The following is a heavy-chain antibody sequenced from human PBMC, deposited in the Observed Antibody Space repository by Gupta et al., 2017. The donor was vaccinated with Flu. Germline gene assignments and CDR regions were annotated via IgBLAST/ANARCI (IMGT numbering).Heavy chain of an antibody. D-gene: IGHD6-6*01. V-gene: IGHV1-69*01. CDR3: ARAILAARPVGSNNYYYYQLDV. CDR2: IIPIFGTT. Sequence: RQAPGQGLEWMGGIIPIFGTTNYAQRFLGRVTISADDSATTGYMELSSLRSEDTAVYYGARAILAARPVGSNNYYYYQLDVWGQGTTVTVSS. J-gene: IGHJ6*02.